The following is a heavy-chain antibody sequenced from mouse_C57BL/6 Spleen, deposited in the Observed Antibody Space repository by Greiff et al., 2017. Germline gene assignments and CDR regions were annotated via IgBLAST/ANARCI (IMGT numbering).Heavy chain of an antibody. CDR2: ILPGSGST. D-gene: IGHD2-3*01. CDR3: ARPTSYDGYPWFAY. CDR1: GYTFTGYW. Sequence: VQLQQSGAELMKPGASVKLSCKATGYTFTGYWIEWVKQRPGHGLEWIGEILPGSGSTNYNEKFKGKATFTANTSSNTAYMQLSSLPTEDSAIYYCARPTSYDGYPWFAYWGQGTLVTVSA. V-gene: IGHV1-9*01. J-gene: IGHJ3*01.